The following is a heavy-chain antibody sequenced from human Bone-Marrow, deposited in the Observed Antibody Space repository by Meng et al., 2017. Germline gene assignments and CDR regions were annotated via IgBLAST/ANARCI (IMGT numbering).Heavy chain of an antibody. D-gene: IGHD1-26*01. J-gene: IGHJ4*02. CDR2: IYHSGST. Sequence: SETLSLTCTVSGYSISRGFYWGWIRQPPGKGLEGIGRIYHSGSTYYNSSLRSRVTISVDTSKNQFSLKVRSVTAADTAVYYCARAGVGASRGYYFYYWGQGTLVTVSS. CDR1: GYSISRGFY. V-gene: IGHV4-38-2*02. CDR3: ARAGVGASRGYYFYY.